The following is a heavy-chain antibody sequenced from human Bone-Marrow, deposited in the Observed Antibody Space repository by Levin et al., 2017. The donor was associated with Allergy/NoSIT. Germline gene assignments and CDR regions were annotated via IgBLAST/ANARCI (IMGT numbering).Heavy chain of an antibody. V-gene: IGHV4-38-2*01. Sequence: PGGSLRLSCAVSGYSISSGYYWGWIRQPPGKGLEWIGSIYHSGSTYYNPSLKSRVTISVDTSKNQFSLKLSSVTAADTAVYYCARYGDYGNFDYWGQGTLVTVSS. CDR1: GYSISSGYY. J-gene: IGHJ4*02. D-gene: IGHD4-17*01. CDR3: ARYGDYGNFDY. CDR2: IYHSGST.